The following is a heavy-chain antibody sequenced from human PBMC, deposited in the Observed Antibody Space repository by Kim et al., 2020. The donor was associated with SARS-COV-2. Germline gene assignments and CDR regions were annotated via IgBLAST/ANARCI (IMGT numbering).Heavy chain of an antibody. Sequence: ADSVKGRFTISRDNSKDTLFLQMTSLRAEDTALYYCAKGSSSWYPVGSTPWGQGTLVTVSS. D-gene: IGHD6-13*01. CDR3: AKGSSSWYPVGSTP. J-gene: IGHJ5*02. V-gene: IGHV3-23*01.